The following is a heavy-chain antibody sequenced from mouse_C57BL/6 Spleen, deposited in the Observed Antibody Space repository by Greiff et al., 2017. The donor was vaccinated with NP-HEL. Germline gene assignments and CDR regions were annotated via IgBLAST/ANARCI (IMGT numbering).Heavy chain of an antibody. CDR2: IRNKANGYTT. D-gene: IGHD1-1*01. Sequence: EVKLVESGGGLVQPGGSLSLSCAASGFTFTDYYMSWVRQPPGKALEWLGFIRNKANGYTTEYSASVKGRFTISRDNSQSILYLQMNALRAEDSATYYCARLRGYAMDYWGQGTSVTVSS. V-gene: IGHV7-3*01. CDR3: ARLRGYAMDY. CDR1: GFTFTDYY. J-gene: IGHJ4*01.